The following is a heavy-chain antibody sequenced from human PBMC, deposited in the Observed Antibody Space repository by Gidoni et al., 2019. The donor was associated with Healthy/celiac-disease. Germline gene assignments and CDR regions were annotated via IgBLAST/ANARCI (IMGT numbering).Heavy chain of an antibody. D-gene: IGHD3-16*01. J-gene: IGHJ6*02. CDR1: GYTFTSYD. Sequence: QVQLVQSGAEVKKPGASVKVSCKASGYTFTSYDINWVRQATGQGLEWMGWMNPNSGNTGYAQKFQGRVTMTRNTSISTAYMELSSLRSEDTAVYYCARVLMITFGGFRHYGMDVWGQGTTVTVSS. CDR2: MNPNSGNT. CDR3: ARVLMITFGGFRHYGMDV. V-gene: IGHV1-8*01.